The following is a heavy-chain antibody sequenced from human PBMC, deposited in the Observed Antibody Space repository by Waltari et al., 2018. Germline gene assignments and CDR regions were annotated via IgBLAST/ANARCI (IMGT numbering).Heavy chain of an antibody. CDR3: ARGGGSLDY. V-gene: IGHV3-74*01. D-gene: IGHD3-10*01. Sequence: EVQLVESGGGLVRPGGSLRRSCAASGFTFNTYWMHWVHQAPGKGLVWVARIDSEGSLISDAASVKGRFTISRDNAKNTLYLQMNSLRAEDTAVYYCARGGGSLDYWGQGTQVTVSS. J-gene: IGHJ4*02. CDR1: GFTFNTYW. CDR2: IDSEGSLI.